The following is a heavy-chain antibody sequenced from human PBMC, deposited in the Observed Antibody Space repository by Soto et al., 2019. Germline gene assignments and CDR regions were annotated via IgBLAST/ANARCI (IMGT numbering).Heavy chain of an antibody. Sequence: EVQLLESGGGLVQPGGSLRLSCAASGFTFRNYAMSWVRQAPGKGLEWVSAISTSGSDTYYADSVKGRFTISRDNSRDTLYLQMNSLRAEDTAVYYCANGPLYLRSGYDYWGQGTLVTVSS. CDR3: ANGPLYLRSGYDY. D-gene: IGHD3-3*01. V-gene: IGHV3-23*01. CDR1: GFTFRNYA. CDR2: ISTSGSDT. J-gene: IGHJ4*02.